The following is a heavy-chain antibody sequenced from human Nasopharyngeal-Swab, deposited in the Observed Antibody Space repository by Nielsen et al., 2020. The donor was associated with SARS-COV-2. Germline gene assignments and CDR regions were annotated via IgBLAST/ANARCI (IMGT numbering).Heavy chain of an antibody. CDR3: ARERQWLVPDAFDI. J-gene: IGHJ3*02. V-gene: IGHV4-59*01. CDR1: GGSISSYY. CDR2: IYYSGST. Sequence: SETLSLTCTDSGGSISSYYWSWIRQPPGKGLEWIGYIYYSGSTNYNPSLKSRVTISVDTSKNQFSLKLSSVTAADTAVYYCARERQWLVPDAFDIWGQGTMVTVSS. D-gene: IGHD6-19*01.